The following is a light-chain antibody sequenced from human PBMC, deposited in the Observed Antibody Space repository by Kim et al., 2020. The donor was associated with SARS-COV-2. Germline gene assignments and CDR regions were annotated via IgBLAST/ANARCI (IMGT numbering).Light chain of an antibody. Sequence: QSALTQPASVSGSPGQSITISCTGTSSDLGGYNYVSWYQQHPGKAPKLIIYAVSKRPSGVSTRFSGSKSGNTASLTISGLQAEDEADFYCSSYTSSSTFVFGGGTQLTVL. CDR2: AVS. V-gene: IGLV2-14*01. J-gene: IGLJ2*01. CDR1: SSDLGGYNY. CDR3: SSYTSSSTFV.